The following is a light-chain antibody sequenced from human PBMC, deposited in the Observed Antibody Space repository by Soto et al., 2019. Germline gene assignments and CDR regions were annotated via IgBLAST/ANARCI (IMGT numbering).Light chain of an antibody. CDR2: GAS. CDR1: QSVISNF. V-gene: IGKV3-20*01. J-gene: IGKJ2*01. CDR3: LQYGSSPYT. Sequence: ENVLTQSPGTLSLSPGERAILSCRASQSVISNFLAGYQQKPGQAPRLLIYGASSRDTGIPDRFSGSGSGTDFTLTISRLEPEDFAVYYCLQYGSSPYTFGQGVMLEIK.